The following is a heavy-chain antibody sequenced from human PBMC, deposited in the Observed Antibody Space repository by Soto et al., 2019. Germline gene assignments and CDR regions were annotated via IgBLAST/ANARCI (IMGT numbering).Heavy chain of an antibody. CDR2: IFHSGST. CDR1: GGPISSSNW. V-gene: IGHV4-4*02. D-gene: IGHD3-22*01. CDR3: VRDYAATVITIGPWFDP. Sequence: SETLSLTCAVSGGPISSSNWWSWVRQPPGKGLEWIGEIFHSGSTNYNPSLKSRVTISVDKSRNQFSLKLSSVTAADTAVYYCVRDYAATVITIGPWFDPWGQGTLVTVSS. J-gene: IGHJ5*02.